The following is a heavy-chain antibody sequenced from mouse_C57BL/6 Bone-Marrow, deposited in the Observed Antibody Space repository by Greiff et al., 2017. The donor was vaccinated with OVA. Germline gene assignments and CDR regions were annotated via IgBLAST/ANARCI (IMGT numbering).Heavy chain of an antibody. CDR3: ARDGAPDYYGSSPDY. V-gene: IGHV1-55*01. CDR2: IYPGSGST. CDR1: GYTFTSYW. Sequence: VQLQQPGAELVKPGASVKMSCKASGYTFTSYWITWVKQRPGQGLEWIGDIYPGSGSTNYNEKFKSKATLTVDTSSSTAYMQLSSLTSEDSAVYYCARDGAPDYYGSSPDYWGQGTTVTVSS. J-gene: IGHJ2*01. D-gene: IGHD1-1*01.